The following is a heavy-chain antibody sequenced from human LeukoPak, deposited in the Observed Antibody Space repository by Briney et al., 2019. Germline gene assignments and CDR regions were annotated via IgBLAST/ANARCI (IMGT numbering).Heavy chain of an antibody. CDR3: ARDPDCSNTGCSTPPFEY. V-gene: IGHV3-7*01. J-gene: IGHJ4*02. CDR2: IKQDGSGK. D-gene: IGHD2-2*02. Sequence: GGSLRLSCAASGFTFSDYYMSWIRQAPGKGLEWVANIKQDGSGKYYVDSVKGRFTISRDNAKDSLYLQLDSLRAEDTAVYYCARDPDCSNTGCSTPPFEYWGQGTLVTVSS. CDR1: GFTFSDYY.